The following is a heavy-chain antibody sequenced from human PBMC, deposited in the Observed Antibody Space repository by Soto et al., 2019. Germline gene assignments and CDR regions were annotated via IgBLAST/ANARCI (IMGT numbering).Heavy chain of an antibody. D-gene: IGHD3-22*01. CDR1: GGSISSGDYY. Sequence: SETLSLTCTVSGGSISSGDYYWIWIRQPPGKGLEWIGYIYYSGSTYYNPSLKSRVTISVDTSKNQFSLKLSSVTAADTAVYYCARDRPNSSGYYLGGGALLDDAFDIWGQGTMVTVSS. V-gene: IGHV4-30-4*01. J-gene: IGHJ3*02. CDR2: IYYSGST. CDR3: ARDRPNSSGYYLGGGALLDDAFDI.